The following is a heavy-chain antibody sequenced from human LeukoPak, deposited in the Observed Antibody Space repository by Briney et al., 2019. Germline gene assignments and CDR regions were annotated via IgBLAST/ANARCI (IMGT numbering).Heavy chain of an antibody. CDR3: AGIAAAAHFDY. V-gene: IGHV3-30*01. CDR1: GFTFSSYA. CDR2: ISYDGSNK. D-gene: IGHD6-13*01. Sequence: GRSLRPSCAASGFTFSSYAMHWVRQAPGKGLEWVAVISYDGSNKYYADSVKGRFTISRDNSKNTLYLQMNSLRAEDTAVYYCAGIAAAAHFDYWGQGTLVTVSS. J-gene: IGHJ4*02.